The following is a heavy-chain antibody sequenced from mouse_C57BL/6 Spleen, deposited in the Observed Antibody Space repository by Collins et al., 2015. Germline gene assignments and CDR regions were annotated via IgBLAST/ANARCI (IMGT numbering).Heavy chain of an antibody. CDR2: INPNNGGT. CDR3: ARDNYGNYIDY. V-gene: IGHV1-26*01. J-gene: IGHJ2*01. D-gene: IGHD2-1*01. Sequence: MNWVKQSHGKSLEWIGDINPNNGGTTYNQKFKGKATLTVDKSSSTAYMQLSSLTSEDSAVYYCARDNYGNYIDYWGQGTTLTVSS.